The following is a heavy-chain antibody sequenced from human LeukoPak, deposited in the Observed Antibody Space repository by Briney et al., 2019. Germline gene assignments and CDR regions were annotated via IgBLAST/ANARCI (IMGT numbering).Heavy chain of an antibody. CDR1: GFTFSSYS. V-gene: IGHV3-21*01. J-gene: IGHJ4*02. CDR3: ARAHHPGSGWDFDY. D-gene: IGHD6-19*01. CDR2: ISSSSSYI. Sequence: GGSLRLSCAASGFTFSSYSMNWVRQAPGKGLEWVSSISSSSSYIYYADSVKGRFTMSRDNAKNSLYLQMNSLRAEDTAVYYCARAHHPGSGWDFDYWGQGTLVTVSS.